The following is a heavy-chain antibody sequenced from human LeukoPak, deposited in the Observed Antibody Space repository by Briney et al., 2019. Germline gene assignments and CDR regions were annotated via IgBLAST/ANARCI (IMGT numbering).Heavy chain of an antibody. Sequence: TSETLSLTCTVSGGSISSSNYYWGWIRQPPGKGLEWIGSIYYSGSTYYNPSLKSRVTISVDTSKNQFSLKLSSVTAADTAVYYCARHLSLGGSWYGGEYFDYWGQGTLVTVSS. CDR3: ARHLSLGGSWYGGEYFDY. D-gene: IGHD6-13*01. J-gene: IGHJ4*02. V-gene: IGHV4-39*01. CDR1: GGSISSSNYY. CDR2: IYYSGST.